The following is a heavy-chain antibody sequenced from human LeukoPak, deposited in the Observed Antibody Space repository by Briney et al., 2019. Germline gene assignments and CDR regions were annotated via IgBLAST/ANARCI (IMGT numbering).Heavy chain of an antibody. CDR1: GFTFTSSA. J-gene: IGHJ3*02. CDR3: AAISHRYSSSWLIYDAFDT. V-gene: IGHV1-58*02. Sequence: ASVKVSCKASGFTFTSSAMQWVRQARGQRLEWIGWIVVGSGNTNYAQKFQERVTITRDMSTSTAYMELSSLRSEDTAVYYCAAISHRYSSSWLIYDAFDTWGQGTMVTVSS. D-gene: IGHD6-13*01. CDR2: IVVGSGNT.